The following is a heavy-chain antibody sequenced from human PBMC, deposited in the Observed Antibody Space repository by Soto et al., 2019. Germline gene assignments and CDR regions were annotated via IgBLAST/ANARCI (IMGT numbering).Heavy chain of an antibody. CDR3: AREDCKTIRCYGPDY. V-gene: IGHV1-18*01. D-gene: IGHD2-2*01. Sequence: QVQLVQSGVEVKMPGASVKVSCKASGYTFSTFGVSWVRQAPGQGLEWMGWVGANNGNTNYAQKLQGRVTMTTETSTRTAYMELRSLTSDDTAVYYCAREDCKTIRCYGPDYWGQGTLVTVSS. CDR2: VGANNGNT. CDR1: GYTFSTFG. J-gene: IGHJ4*02.